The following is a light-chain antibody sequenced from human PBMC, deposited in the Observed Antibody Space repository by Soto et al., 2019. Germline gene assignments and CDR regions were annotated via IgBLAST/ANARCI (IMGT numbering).Light chain of an antibody. V-gene: IGKV3-20*01. Sequence: EIVLTQSPGTLSLSPGERATLSCRASQSVSSSYLAWYQQKPGQAPRLLIYGASSRATGIQDRFSGSGSGTDFTLTISRLEPEDFAVYYCQQYGGTFGPGTKVDIK. J-gene: IGKJ3*01. CDR3: QQYGGT. CDR2: GAS. CDR1: QSVSSSY.